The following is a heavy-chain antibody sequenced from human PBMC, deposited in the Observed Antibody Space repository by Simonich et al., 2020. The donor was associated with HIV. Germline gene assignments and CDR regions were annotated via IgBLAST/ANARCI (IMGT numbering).Heavy chain of an antibody. Sequence: QVQLVQSGSELKKPGASVKVSCKASGYSFTTNPMNWVRQAPGQGLEWMGWSKTNTGNPTYAQGFTGRFVLALDTSFSTAFLQINSLKAEDTAVYFCAREGGRGSITMVRPSAFDSWGQGTLVTVSS. CDR3: AREGGRGSITMVRPSAFDS. J-gene: IGHJ4*02. V-gene: IGHV7-4-1*02. CDR2: SKTNTGNP. CDR1: GYSFTTNP. D-gene: IGHD3-10*01.